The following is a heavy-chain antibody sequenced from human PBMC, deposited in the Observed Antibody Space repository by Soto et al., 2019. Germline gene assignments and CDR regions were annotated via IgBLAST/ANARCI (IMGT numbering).Heavy chain of an antibody. D-gene: IGHD3-22*01. CDR2: ISGSGGST. CDR1: GFTFSSYA. CDR3: AKDRHLYYYDSSGVPDY. V-gene: IGHV3-23*01. Sequence: EVQLLESGGGLVQPGGSLRLSCAASGFTFSSYAMSWVRQAPGKGLEWVSAISGSGGSTYYADSVKGRFTISRDNSKNTLYLQMNSLSAEDTAVYYCAKDRHLYYYDSSGVPDYWGQGTMVTVSS. J-gene: IGHJ4*02.